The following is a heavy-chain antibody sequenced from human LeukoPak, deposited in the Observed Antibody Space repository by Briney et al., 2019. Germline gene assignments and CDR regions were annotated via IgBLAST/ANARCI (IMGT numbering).Heavy chain of an antibody. V-gene: IGHV3-48*01. CDR3: ARESITGDRDFDY. D-gene: IGHD7-27*01. Sequence: GGSLRLSCAASGFTFSSYSMNWVRQAPGRGLGWLSYISSGSRTIFYADSVKGRLTISRDNAKNSLYLLMNSLRADDTAVYYCARESITGDRDFDYWGQGTLITVSS. CDR1: GFTFSSYS. J-gene: IGHJ4*02. CDR2: ISSGSRTI.